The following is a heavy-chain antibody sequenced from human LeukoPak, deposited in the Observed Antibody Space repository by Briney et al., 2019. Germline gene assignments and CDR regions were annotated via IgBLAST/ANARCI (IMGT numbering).Heavy chain of an antibody. Sequence: SETLSLTCTVSGGSISGSSYFWGWIRQPPGKGLEWIGSIYYSGSTYYNPSLKSRVTISVDTSKNQFSLKLSSVTAADTAVYYCARDAYYYDSSGYYYFDYWGQGTLVTVSS. J-gene: IGHJ4*02. CDR3: ARDAYYYDSSGYYYFDY. V-gene: IGHV4-39*02. CDR2: IYYSGST. CDR1: GGSISGSSYF. D-gene: IGHD3-22*01.